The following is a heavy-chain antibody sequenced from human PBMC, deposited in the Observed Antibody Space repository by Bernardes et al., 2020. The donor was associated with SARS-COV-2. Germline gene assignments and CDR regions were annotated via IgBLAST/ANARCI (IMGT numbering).Heavy chain of an antibody. Sequence: GVSLRLSCAASGFNFTGSAIQCVREPSGRGVEGIGRIRSKPKGNATTYAASPKGRFVISRDDSRNTAYLQIHSLKIEDTAVYYCTGDYLYWDQGTLVSVSS. CDR1: GFNFTGSA. D-gene: IGHD4-17*01. J-gene: IGHJ4*02. CDR3: TGDYLY. V-gene: IGHV3-73*01. CDR2: IRSKPKGNAT.